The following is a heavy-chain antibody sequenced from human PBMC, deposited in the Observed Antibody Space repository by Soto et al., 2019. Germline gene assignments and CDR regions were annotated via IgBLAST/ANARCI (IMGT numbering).Heavy chain of an antibody. CDR3: ASESRYCSGGSCYFLPGIDY. CDR1: GGTFSSYA. Sequence: QVQLVQSGAEVKKPGSSVKVSCKASGGTFSSYAISWVRQAPGQGLEWMGGIIPIFGTANYAQKFQGRVTITADESTSTASMELSSLRSEDTAVYYCASESRYCSGGSCYFLPGIDYWGQGTLVTVSS. J-gene: IGHJ4*02. CDR2: IIPIFGTA. D-gene: IGHD2-15*01. V-gene: IGHV1-69*12.